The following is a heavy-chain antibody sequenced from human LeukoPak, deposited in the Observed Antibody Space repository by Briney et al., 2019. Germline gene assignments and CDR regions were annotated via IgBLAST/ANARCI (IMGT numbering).Heavy chain of an antibody. CDR2: IYHSGST. J-gene: IGHJ6*03. CDR3: ARDQPYMDV. CDR1: GYSLSSGYY. Sequence: SETLSLTCIVSGYSLSSGYYWVCIRQPPGKGLEWIGSIYHSGSTLYNPSLKSLVTISVDTSKNKFSLKLSSVTAADTAMYYCARDQPYMDVWGEGTTVTVSS. V-gene: IGHV4-38-2*02.